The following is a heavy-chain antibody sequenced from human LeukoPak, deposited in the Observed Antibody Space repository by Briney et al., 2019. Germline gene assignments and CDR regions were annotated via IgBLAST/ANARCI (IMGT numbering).Heavy chain of an antibody. CDR2: INHSGST. CDR1: GGSISSSSYY. J-gene: IGHJ4*02. D-gene: IGHD2-15*01. V-gene: IGHV4-39*07. Sequence: SETLSLTCTVSGGSISSSSYYWGWIRQPPGKGLEWIGEINHSGSTNYNPSLKSRVTISVDTSKNQFSLKLSSVTAADTVVYYCARAKYCSGGSCYHLDYWGQGTLVTVSS. CDR3: ARAKYCSGGSCYHLDY.